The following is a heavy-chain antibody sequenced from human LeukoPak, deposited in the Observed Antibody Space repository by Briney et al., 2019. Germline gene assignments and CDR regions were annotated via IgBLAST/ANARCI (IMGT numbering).Heavy chain of an antibody. CDR3: ARDFRGGYDFWSGYYTPYYFDY. J-gene: IGHJ4*02. CDR2: IYYTGNT. D-gene: IGHD3-3*01. V-gene: IGHV4-39*02. Sequence: SETLSLTCTVSGGSISSSSYYWGWIRQPPGKGLEWIGNIYYTGNTYHNPSLKSRVTISVDTSKNHFSLKLSSVTAADTAVYYCARDFRGGYDFWSGYYTPYYFDYWGQGTLVTVSP. CDR1: GGSISSSSYY.